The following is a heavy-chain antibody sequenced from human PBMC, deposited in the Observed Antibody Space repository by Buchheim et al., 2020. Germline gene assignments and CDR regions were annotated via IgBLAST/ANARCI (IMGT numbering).Heavy chain of an antibody. D-gene: IGHD2-2*01. CDR3: ARDLVVVVPAAQGNYYYYGMDV. V-gene: IGHV3-48*01. CDR1: GFTFSSYS. J-gene: IGHJ6*02. Sequence: EVQLVESGGGLVQPGGSLRLSCAASGFTFSSYSMNWVRQAPGKGLEWVSYISSSSSTIYYADSVKGRFTISRDNAKNSLYLQMNGLRAEDTAVYYCARDLVVVVPAAQGNYYYYGMDVWGQGTT. CDR2: ISSSSSTI.